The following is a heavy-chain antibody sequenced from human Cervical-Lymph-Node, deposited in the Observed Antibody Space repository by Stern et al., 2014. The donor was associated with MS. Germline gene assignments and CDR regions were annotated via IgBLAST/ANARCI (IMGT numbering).Heavy chain of an antibody. J-gene: IGHJ3*01. D-gene: IGHD1-14*01. V-gene: IGHV1-18*01. Sequence: QMQLVQSGAEVKKPGASVKVSCKASGYTFTSYGIIWVRQAPGHGLEWMGWIRIYNDNADYAPRFQGRVPMTTDTSTGTVYMELRSLRSDDTAVYYCARELKGGSEAASDVWGPGTKVTVSS. CDR3: ARELKGGSEAASDV. CDR1: GYTFTSYG. CDR2: IRIYNDNA.